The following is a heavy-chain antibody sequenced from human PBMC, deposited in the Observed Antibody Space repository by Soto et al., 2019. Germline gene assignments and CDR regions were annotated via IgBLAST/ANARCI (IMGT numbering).Heavy chain of an antibody. Sequence: GSGPTLVNPTQTLTLTCTFSGFSLSTSGMCVSWIRQPPGKALEWLALIDWDDDKYYSTSLKTRLAISKATSKNQVVLTMTNMDPVDTATYYCARIPTVYSSSWYVLGKKIKYYGMDVWGQGTTVTVSS. D-gene: IGHD6-13*01. CDR3: ARIPTVYSSSWYVLGKKIKYYGMDV. V-gene: IGHV2-70*01. CDR2: IDWDDDK. J-gene: IGHJ6*02. CDR1: GFSLSTSGMC.